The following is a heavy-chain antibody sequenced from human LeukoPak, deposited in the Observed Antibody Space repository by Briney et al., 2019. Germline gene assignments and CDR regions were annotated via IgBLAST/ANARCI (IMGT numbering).Heavy chain of an antibody. Sequence: SETLSLTCTVSGGSISSYYWNWIRQPPGEGLEWIGYIYNTGSSNYNPSLKIRVTISLDTSKNQFSLKLSSVTAADTAVYYCVRRVVVVTANDKSDAFDVWGQGTVVTVSS. D-gene: IGHD2-21*02. CDR2: IYNTGSS. V-gene: IGHV4-59*01. J-gene: IGHJ3*01. CDR1: GGSISSYY. CDR3: VRRVVVVTANDKSDAFDV.